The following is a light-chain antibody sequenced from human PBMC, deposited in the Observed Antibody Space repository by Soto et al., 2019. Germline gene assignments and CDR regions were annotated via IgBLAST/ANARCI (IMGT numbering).Light chain of an antibody. CDR3: NSYTSSSTYV. CDR2: EVS. V-gene: IGLV2-18*02. Sequence: QSALTQPPSVSGSPGQSVTISCTGTSSDIGSYNHVCWYQQAPGTAPKLMIYEVSNRPSGVPDRFSGSKSGNTASLTISGLQAEDEADYYCNSYTSSSTYVFGTGT. J-gene: IGLJ1*01. CDR1: SSDIGSYNH.